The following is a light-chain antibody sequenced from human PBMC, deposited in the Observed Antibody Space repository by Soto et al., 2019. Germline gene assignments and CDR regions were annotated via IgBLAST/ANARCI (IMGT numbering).Light chain of an antibody. Sequence: QSVLTQPPSVSAAPRQRVTISCSGSASNIGNNAVNWYQQLPGKAPKLVIYYDDLVPSGVSDRFSGSKSGTSAPLAISGLQSEDEGDYYCAAWDESLNGRVFGGGTQLTVL. CDR3: AAWDESLNGRV. CDR2: YDD. V-gene: IGLV1-36*01. CDR1: ASNIGNNA. J-gene: IGLJ3*02.